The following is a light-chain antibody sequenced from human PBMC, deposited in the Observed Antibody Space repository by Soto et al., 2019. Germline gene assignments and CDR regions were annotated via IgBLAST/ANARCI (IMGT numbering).Light chain of an antibody. CDR2: AAS. CDR3: QQSYSSPPT. V-gene: IGKV1-39*01. J-gene: IGKJ1*01. Sequence: DIQMTQSPSSLSASVEYRVIITCRASQIISNHLNWYQQKPGKAPKLLIFAASSLQSGVPSRFSGSRSGPDFTLTISSLQPEDFATYYCQQSYSSPPTFGQGTKVDIK. CDR1: QIISNH.